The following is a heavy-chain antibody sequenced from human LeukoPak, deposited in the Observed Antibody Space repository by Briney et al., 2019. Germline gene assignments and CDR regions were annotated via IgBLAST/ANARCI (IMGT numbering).Heavy chain of an antibody. CDR3: ARERDSWDLLNW. J-gene: IGHJ4*02. CDR1: GYTFTSYD. D-gene: IGHD1-26*01. CDR2: MNPDSGNT. V-gene: IGHV1-8*02. Sequence: GASVKVSCKASGYTFTSYDINWVRQAPGQGLEWMGWMNPDSGNTGYAQKFQGRVTMTRGISISTAYMELSSLTSEDTAVYYCARERDSWDLLNWGGQGTLVTVSS.